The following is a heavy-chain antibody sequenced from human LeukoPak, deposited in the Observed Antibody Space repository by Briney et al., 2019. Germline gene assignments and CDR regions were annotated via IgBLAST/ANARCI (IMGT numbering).Heavy chain of an antibody. V-gene: IGHV3-30*04. J-gene: IGHJ4*02. CDR2: ISYDGSNK. D-gene: IGHD3-10*01. CDR3: ARAYYGSGSYYQQRFDY. CDR1: GFTFSSYA. Sequence: GGSLRLSCAASGFTFSSYAMHWVRQAPGKGLEWVAVISYDGSNKYYADSVKGRFTISRDNAKNSLYLRMNSLRAEDTAVYYCARAYYGSGSYYQQRFDYWGQGTLVTVSS.